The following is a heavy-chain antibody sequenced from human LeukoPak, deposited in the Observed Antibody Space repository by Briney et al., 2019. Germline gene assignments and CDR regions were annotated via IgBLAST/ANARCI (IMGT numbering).Heavy chain of an antibody. D-gene: IGHD3-10*01. J-gene: IGHJ4*02. CDR2: INSDGSST. CDR3: ATHRSGELLYY. CDR1: GFTFSSYW. V-gene: IGHV3-74*01. Sequence: GGSLRLSCAASGFTFSSYWMHWVRQAPGKGLVWVSRINSDGSSTSYADSVKGRFTYSRDNAKDTLYLQMNSLRAEDTAVYYCATHRSGELLYYWGQGTLVTVSS.